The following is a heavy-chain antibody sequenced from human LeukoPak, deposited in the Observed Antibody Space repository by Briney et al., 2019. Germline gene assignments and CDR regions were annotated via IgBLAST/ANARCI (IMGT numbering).Heavy chain of an antibody. V-gene: IGHV1-69*13. J-gene: IGHJ6*02. CDR2: IIPIFGTA. Sequence: GASVKVSCKAPGGSFGRYAISWVRQAPGQGLEWMGGIIPIFGTANYAQKFQGRVTITADESTSTAYMELSSLRSEDTAVYYCARGQSYYDFWSEYYYYGMDVWGQGTTVTVSS. CDR1: GGSFGRYA. CDR3: ARGQSYYDFWSEYYYYGMDV. D-gene: IGHD3-3*01.